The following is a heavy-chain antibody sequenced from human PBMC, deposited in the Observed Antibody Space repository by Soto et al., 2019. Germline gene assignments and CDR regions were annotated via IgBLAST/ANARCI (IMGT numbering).Heavy chain of an antibody. J-gene: IGHJ3*02. V-gene: IGHV4-59*08. Sequence: SETLSLTCTVSGGSISSYYWSWIRQPPGKGLEWIGYIYYSGSTNYNPSLKSRVTISVDTSKNQFSLKLSSVTAADTAVYYFARLRYSGYDFEAFDIWGQGTMVTVSS. CDR1: GGSISSYY. CDR3: ARLRYSGYDFEAFDI. D-gene: IGHD5-12*01. CDR2: IYYSGST.